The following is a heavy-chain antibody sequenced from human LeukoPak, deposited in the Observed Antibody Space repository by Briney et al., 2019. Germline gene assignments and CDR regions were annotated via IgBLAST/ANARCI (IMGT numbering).Heavy chain of an antibody. D-gene: IGHD2-2*01. Sequence: SETLSLTCTVSGGSISSGGYYWRWIRQHPGKGLEWIGYIYYSGSTYYNPSLKSRVTISVDTSKNQFSLKLSTVTAADTAVYYCARDRGYGCSRTSCPIGGDWFDPWGQGTLVTVSS. J-gene: IGHJ5*02. CDR3: ARDRGYGCSRTSCPIGGDWFDP. V-gene: IGHV4-31*03. CDR2: IYYSGST. CDR1: GGSISSGGYY.